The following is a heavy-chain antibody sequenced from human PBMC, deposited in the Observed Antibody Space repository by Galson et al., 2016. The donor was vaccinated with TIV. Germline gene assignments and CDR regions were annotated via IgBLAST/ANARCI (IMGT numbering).Heavy chain of an antibody. Sequence: SGAEVKKPGESLKISCKGSGYRFSSYWIGWVRQRPGKGLEWLGIIFPDDSGTRYSPSLEGQVTFSADKSIRTAYLQWSSLKASDTAIYYCARHFRYSDSSGYHYFDSWGQGTMVTVSS. CDR2: IFPDDSGT. V-gene: IGHV5-51*01. D-gene: IGHD3-22*01. J-gene: IGHJ4*02. CDR3: ARHFRYSDSSGYHYFDS. CDR1: GYRFSSYW.